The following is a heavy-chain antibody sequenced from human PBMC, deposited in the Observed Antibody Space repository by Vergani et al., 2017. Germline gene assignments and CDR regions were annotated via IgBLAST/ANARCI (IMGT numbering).Heavy chain of an antibody. CDR1: GFTVSSNY. D-gene: IGHD3-22*01. J-gene: IGHJ3*02. V-gene: IGHV3-53*01. CDR3: ARDRYDYDSSGYYFDAFEI. CDR2: IYSGGST. Sequence: EVQLVESGGGLIQPGGSLRLSCAASGFTVSSNYMSWVRQAPGKGLEWVSVIYSGGSTYYADSGKGRFTISRDNSKNTLYLQMNSLSAEDTAVYYCARDRYDYDSSGYYFDAFEIWGQGTMVTVTS.